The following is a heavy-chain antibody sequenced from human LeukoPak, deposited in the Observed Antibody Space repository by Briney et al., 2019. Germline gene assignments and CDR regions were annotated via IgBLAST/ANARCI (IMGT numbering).Heavy chain of an antibody. J-gene: IGHJ3*02. CDR2: INPNSGGT. Sequence: ASVTVSFKASGYTFTGYYMHWVRQAPGQGLEWMGWINPNSGGTNYAQKFQGRVTMTRDTSISTAYMELSRLRSDDTAVYYCARDLTPGAFDIWGQGTMVTVSS. V-gene: IGHV1-2*02. CDR3: ARDLTPGAFDI. D-gene: IGHD3-9*01. CDR1: GYTFTGYY.